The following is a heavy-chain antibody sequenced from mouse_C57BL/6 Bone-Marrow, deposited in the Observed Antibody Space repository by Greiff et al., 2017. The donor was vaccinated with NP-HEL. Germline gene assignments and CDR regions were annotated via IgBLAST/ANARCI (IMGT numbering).Heavy chain of an antibody. J-gene: IGHJ4*01. D-gene: IGHD2-5*01. Sequence: EVKLQESGEGLVKPGGSLKLSCAASGFTFSSYAMSWVRQTPEKRLEWVAYISSGGDYIYYADTVKGRFTISRDNARNTLYLQMSSLKSEDTAMYYCTRDYSNLYYAMDYWGQGTSVTVSS. V-gene: IGHV5-9-1*02. CDR3: TRDYSNLYYAMDY. CDR2: ISSGGDYI. CDR1: GFTFSSYA.